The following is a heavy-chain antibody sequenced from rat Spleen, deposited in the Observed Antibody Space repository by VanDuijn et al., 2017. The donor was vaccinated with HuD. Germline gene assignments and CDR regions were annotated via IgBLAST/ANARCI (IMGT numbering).Heavy chain of an antibody. CDR2: IRPSGGGT. D-gene: IGHD4-3*01. CDR1: GFTFSDYY. Sequence: EVQLVESGGGLVQPGRSLKLSCAASGFTFSDYYMAWVRQAPTKGLEWVASIRPSGGGTYYRDSVKGRFTVSRDNTESTLYLQLDSLRSEDTATYHCVRQDTSGYSNWFSYWGQGTLVTVSS. CDR3: VRQDTSGYSNWFSY. J-gene: IGHJ3*01. V-gene: IGHV5S23*01.